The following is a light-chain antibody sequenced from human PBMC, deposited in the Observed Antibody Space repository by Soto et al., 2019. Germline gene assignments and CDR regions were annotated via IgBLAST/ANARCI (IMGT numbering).Light chain of an antibody. V-gene: IGLV2-11*01. Sequence: LTQPRSVSGSPGQSVTISCTGTSSDIGAYNYVSWYQQHPGKAPKLMIYHVSKRPSGVPDRFSGSKSGNAASLTISGLQAEDEADYYCCTDAGTYKVFGTGTKVTVL. J-gene: IGLJ1*01. CDR3: CTDAGTYKV. CDR1: SSDIGAYNY. CDR2: HVS.